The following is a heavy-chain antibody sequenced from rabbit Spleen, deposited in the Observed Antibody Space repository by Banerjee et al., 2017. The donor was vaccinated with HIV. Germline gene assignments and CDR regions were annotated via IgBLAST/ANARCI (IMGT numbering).Heavy chain of an antibody. D-gene: IGHD4-2*01. Sequence: QEQLVESGGGLVQPGGSLKLTCTASGFSFSTNYWICWVRQAPGKGLEWIACIYTGSSGSTYYASWAKGRFTISKASSTAVTLQMTSLTAADTATYFCARDGAGGWNFDLWGQGTLVTVS. CDR3: ARDGAGGWNFDL. CDR1: GFSFSTNYW. V-gene: IGHV1S45*01. CDR2: IYTGSSGST. J-gene: IGHJ4*01.